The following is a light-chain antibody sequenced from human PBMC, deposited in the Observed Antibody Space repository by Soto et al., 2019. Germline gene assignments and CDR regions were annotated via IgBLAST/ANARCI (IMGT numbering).Light chain of an antibody. V-gene: IGKV3-20*01. Sequence: EIVLTQSPGTLSLSPGERATLSCRASHSVSSSYLAWYQQKPGQAPRLLIYGASSRATGIPDRFSGSGSGTDFTLTISRVEPEDFAVYYCHQYGSSPLTFGGGTKVDI. CDR2: GAS. CDR1: HSVSSSY. CDR3: HQYGSSPLT. J-gene: IGKJ4*01.